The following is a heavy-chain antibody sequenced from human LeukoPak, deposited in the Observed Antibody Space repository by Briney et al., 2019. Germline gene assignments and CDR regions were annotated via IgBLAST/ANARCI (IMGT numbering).Heavy chain of an antibody. Sequence: SETLSLTCTVSGGSISSYYWSWIRQPAGKGLECIGRIYTSGSTNYNPSLKSRVTMSVDTSKNQFSLKLSSVTAADTAVYYCARVGPYSSSWYGPQPSNWFDPWGQGTLVTVSS. CDR2: IYTSGST. CDR1: GGSISSYY. D-gene: IGHD6-13*01. J-gene: IGHJ5*02. V-gene: IGHV4-4*07. CDR3: ARVGPYSSSWYGPQPSNWFDP.